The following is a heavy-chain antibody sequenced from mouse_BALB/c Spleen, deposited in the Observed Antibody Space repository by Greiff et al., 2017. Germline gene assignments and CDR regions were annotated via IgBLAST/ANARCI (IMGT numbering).Heavy chain of an antibody. Sequence: QVQLQQSGAELARPGASVKMSCKASGYTFTSYTMHWVKQRPGQGLEWIGYINPSSGYTNYNQKFKDKATLTADKSSSTAYMQLSSLTSEDSAVYYCARGYDEEDAMDYWGQVTSVTVSS. CDR3: ARGYDEEDAMDY. J-gene: IGHJ4*01. CDR2: INPSSGYT. V-gene: IGHV1-4*01. D-gene: IGHD2-2*01. CDR1: GYTFTSYT.